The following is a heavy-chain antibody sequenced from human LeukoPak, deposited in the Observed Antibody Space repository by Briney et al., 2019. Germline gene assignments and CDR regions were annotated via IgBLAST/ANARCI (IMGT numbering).Heavy chain of an antibody. V-gene: IGHV6-1*01. Sequence: SQTLTLTCAISGDSVSSNSAAWNWIRQSPSRGLEWLGGTYYRSKWYNDYAVSVKSRITINPDTSKNQFSLQLNSVTPEDTAVYYCARTPHYSSGWLDYWGQGTLVTVSS. D-gene: IGHD6-19*01. CDR1: GDSVSSNSAA. J-gene: IGHJ4*02. CDR2: TYYRSKWYN. CDR3: ARTPHYSSGWLDY.